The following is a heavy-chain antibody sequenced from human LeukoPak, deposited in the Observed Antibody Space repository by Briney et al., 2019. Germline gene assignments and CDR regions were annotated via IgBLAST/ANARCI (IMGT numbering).Heavy chain of an antibody. J-gene: IGHJ3*02. CDR1: GFTFSSYV. Sequence: PGGSLRLSCAASGFTFSSYVMHWVRQAPGKGLEWVAFIRYDGSYKYYADSVKGRFTIPRDNSKNTLYLQMNSLRAEDTAVYYCARGAERLGELSFDAFGIWGQGTMVTVSS. V-gene: IGHV3-30*02. CDR2: IRYDGSYK. D-gene: IGHD3-16*02. CDR3: ARGAERLGELSFDAFGI.